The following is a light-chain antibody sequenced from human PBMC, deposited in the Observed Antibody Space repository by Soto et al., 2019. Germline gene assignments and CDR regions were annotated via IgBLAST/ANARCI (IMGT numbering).Light chain of an antibody. CDR1: QSVDIN. CDR3: QQYGSSPT. J-gene: IGKJ5*01. CDR2: GAS. Sequence: EIVLTQSPATLSVSPGERVTLSCRASQSVDINLAWYQQKPGQAPRLLIYGASTRATGIPARFSGSGSGTEFTLTISSLQSEDFAVYYCQQYGSSPTFGQGTRLEI. V-gene: IGKV3-15*01.